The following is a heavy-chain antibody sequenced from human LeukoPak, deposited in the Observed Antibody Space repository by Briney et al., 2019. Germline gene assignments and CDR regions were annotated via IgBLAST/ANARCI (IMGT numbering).Heavy chain of an antibody. Sequence: PGGSLRLSCAASGFTFSTYAMSWVRQAPGKGLEWGSGISGGGGSTYYADSVKGRVTIFRDNSKNTLYLQMNSLRAEDTAVYYCAERIVPAPNGAFDIWGQGTMVTVSS. CDR2: ISGGGGST. J-gene: IGHJ3*02. CDR3: AERIVPAPNGAFDI. CDR1: GFTFSTYA. D-gene: IGHD2-2*01. V-gene: IGHV3-23*01.